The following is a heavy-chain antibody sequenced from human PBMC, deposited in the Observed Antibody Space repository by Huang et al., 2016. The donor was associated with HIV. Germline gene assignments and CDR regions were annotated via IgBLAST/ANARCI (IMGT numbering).Heavy chain of an antibody. CDR1: GSNCNT. Sequence: EVQLVESGGGSVQPGGSLILSCAASGSNCNTMHWVRQASGKGLEGVGRIRNKANNYATAYAASVRGRFTISRDDSRSTAYLQMTSLRIEDTALYYCIILDGDYWGLGILVTVSS. V-gene: IGHV3-73*01. CDR3: IILDGDY. D-gene: IGHD3-3*02. CDR2: IRNKANNYAT. J-gene: IGHJ4*02.